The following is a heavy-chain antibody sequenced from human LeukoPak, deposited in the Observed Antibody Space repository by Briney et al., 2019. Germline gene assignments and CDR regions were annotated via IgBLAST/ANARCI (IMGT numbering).Heavy chain of an antibody. D-gene: IGHD2-15*01. V-gene: IGHV1-69*04. CDR2: IIPILGIA. CDR1: GGTFSSYA. Sequence: SVKVSCKASGGTFSSYAISRVRQAPGQGLEWMGRIIPILGIANYAQKFQGRVTITADKSTSTAYMELSSLRSEDTAVYYCARDEYCSSGSCRDKNWFGPWGQGTLVTVSS. CDR3: ARDEYCSSGSCRDKNWFGP. J-gene: IGHJ5*02.